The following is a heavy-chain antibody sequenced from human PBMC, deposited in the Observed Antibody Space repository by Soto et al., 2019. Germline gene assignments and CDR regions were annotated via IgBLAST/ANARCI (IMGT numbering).Heavy chain of an antibody. D-gene: IGHD3-16*01. CDR2: IKQDGREK. CDR1: GCTFSSYW. J-gene: IGHJ6*04. V-gene: IGHV3-7*03. CDR3: ARSDYVCGRHDYYYDYVMDV. Sequence: GVSLSLSCAASGCTFSSYWMSWVRQAPGKGLEWVANIKQDGREKYYVDSVKGRFTISRDSAKNSLYRQMNSLRAEDTAVYYCARSDYVCGRHDYYYDYVMDVWGEGXTVTVYS.